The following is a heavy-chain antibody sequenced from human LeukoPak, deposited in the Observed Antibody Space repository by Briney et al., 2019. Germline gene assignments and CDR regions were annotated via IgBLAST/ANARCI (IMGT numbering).Heavy chain of an antibody. Sequence: RPSETLSLTCAVSGGSISSSNWWSWVRQPPGKGLEWIGEIYHSGSTNYNPSLKSRVTISVDKSKNQLSLKLSSVTAADTAVYYCASYGYYGSGSYYSIPYYFDYWGQGTLVTVSS. CDR3: ASYGYYGSGSYYSIPYYFDY. D-gene: IGHD3-10*01. CDR1: GGSISSSNW. V-gene: IGHV4-4*02. CDR2: IYHSGST. J-gene: IGHJ4*02.